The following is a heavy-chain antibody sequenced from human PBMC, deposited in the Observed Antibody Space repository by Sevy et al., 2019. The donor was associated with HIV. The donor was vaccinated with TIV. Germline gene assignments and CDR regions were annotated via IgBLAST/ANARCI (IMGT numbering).Heavy chain of an antibody. CDR1: GFTFNNYA. CDR2: ISGGGGGT. Sequence: GGSLRLSCAASGFTFNNYAMSWVHQAPGKGLEGKGLEWVSTISGGGGGTYYADSVRGRFTISRDNSKNTLYLQVNSLGVEETAVYYCAKHYIHDIADGWYFDLWGRGTLVTVSS. D-gene: IGHD6-13*01. CDR3: AKHYIHDIADGWYFDL. V-gene: IGHV3-23*01. J-gene: IGHJ2*01.